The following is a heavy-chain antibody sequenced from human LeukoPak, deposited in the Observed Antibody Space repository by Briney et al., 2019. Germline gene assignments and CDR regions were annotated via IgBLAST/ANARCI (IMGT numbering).Heavy chain of an antibody. CDR1: GDSVFSNSS. Sequence: SQTLSLTCAISGDSVFSNSSWNWIRQSPSRGLEWLGRTYYRSKWYNDYAVSVKSRITINPDTSKNQFSLQLNSVTPEDTAVYYCARDSRAYVSSSWYGWFDPWGQGTLVTVSS. V-gene: IGHV6-1*01. CDR2: TYYRSKWYN. D-gene: IGHD6-13*01. CDR3: ARDSRAYVSSSWYGWFDP. J-gene: IGHJ5*02.